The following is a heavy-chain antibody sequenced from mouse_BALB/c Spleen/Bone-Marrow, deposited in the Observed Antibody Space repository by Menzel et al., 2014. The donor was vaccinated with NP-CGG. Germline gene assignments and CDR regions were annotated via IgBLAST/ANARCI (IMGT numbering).Heavy chain of an antibody. V-gene: IGHV2-9*02. CDR2: IWAGGST. D-gene: IGHD1-1*01. CDR1: GFSLTSYG. J-gene: IGHJ1*01. CDR3: AGFYGSPLYWYFDV. Sequence: VQLQESGPGLVAPSQGLSITCTVSGFSLTSYGVHWVRQPPGKGLEWLGVIWAGGSTNYNSALMSRLSISKDNSKSQVFLKMNSLQTDDTAMYYCAGFYGSPLYWYFDVWGAGTTVTVSS.